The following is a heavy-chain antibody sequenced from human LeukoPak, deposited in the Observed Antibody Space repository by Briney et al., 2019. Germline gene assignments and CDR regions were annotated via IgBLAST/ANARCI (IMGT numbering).Heavy chain of an antibody. Sequence: SETLSLTCTVSGGSISSSSYYWGWIRQPPGKGLEWIGEINHSGSTNYNPSLKSRVTISVDTSKNQFSLKLSSVTAADTAVYYCARDVHRTYYYGSGSYYPFDYWGQGTLVTVSS. CDR1: GGSISSSSYY. J-gene: IGHJ4*02. V-gene: IGHV4-39*07. CDR3: ARDVHRTYYYGSGSYYPFDY. D-gene: IGHD3-10*01. CDR2: INHSGST.